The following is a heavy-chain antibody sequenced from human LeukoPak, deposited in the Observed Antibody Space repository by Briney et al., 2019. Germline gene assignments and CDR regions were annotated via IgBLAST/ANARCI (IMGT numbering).Heavy chain of an antibody. CDR1: GFTFSSYA. J-gene: IGHJ4*02. CDR2: ISYDGSNK. D-gene: IGHD6-19*01. CDR3: ARGPGYSSGWYLGY. Sequence: PGGSLRLSCAASGFTFSSYAMHWVRQAPGKGLEWVAVISYDGSNKYYADSVKGRFTISRDTSKNTLYLQMNSLRAEDTDVYYCARGPGYSSGWYLGYWGQGTLVTVSS. V-gene: IGHV3-30*04.